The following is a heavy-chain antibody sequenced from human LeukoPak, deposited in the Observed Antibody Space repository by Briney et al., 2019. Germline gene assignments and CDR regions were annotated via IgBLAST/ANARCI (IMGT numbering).Heavy chain of an antibody. CDR1: GYTFTGYY. D-gene: IGHD3-22*01. J-gene: IGHJ4*02. V-gene: IGHV1-2*03. CDR3: ARESTGRYYDSSGYYKTFDY. CDR2: INPNSGGT. Sequence: LGASVKLSCKASGYTFTGYYMHWVRQAPGQGLEWMGWINPNSGGTNYAQKFQGRVTMTRDTSISTAYMELSRLRSDDTAVYYCARESTGRYYDSSGYYKTFDYWGQGTLVTVSS.